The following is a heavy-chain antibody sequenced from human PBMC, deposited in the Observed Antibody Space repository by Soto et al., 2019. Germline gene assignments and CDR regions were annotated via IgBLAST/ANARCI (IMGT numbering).Heavy chain of an antibody. V-gene: IGHV1-69*01. Sequence: QVQLVQSGAEVKKPGSSVKVSCKASGGTFSTYTISWVRQAPGHGLEWLGGIIPFFDTINYAQRFQGRVTITADESTRTAYMELSGLRSEDTAVYYCARKDIVVVPANITPNHYYVIDVWGQGTTVTVSS. J-gene: IGHJ6*02. CDR1: GGTFSTYT. D-gene: IGHD2-2*01. CDR3: ARKDIVVVPANITPNHYYVIDV. CDR2: IIPFFDTI.